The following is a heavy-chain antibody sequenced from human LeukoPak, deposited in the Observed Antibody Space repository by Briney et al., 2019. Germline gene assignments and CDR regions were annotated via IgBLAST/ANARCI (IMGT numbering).Heavy chain of an antibody. CDR3: AARAATGTIVDS. J-gene: IGHJ4*02. D-gene: IGHD6-13*01. CDR1: GGSVSSTSHY. Sequence: SETLSLTCSVSGGSVSSTSHYWTWIRQPPGKGLEWIGNMYYSGTTYYDPSLKSRVTMSVDTSKNQFSLRLTSVAAADTAVYYCAARAATGTIVDSWGQGTLVTVSS. V-gene: IGHV4-39*01. CDR2: MYYSGTT.